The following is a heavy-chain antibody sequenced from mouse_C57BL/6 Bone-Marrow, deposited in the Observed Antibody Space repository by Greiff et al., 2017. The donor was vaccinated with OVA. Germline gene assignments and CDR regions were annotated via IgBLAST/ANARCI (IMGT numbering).Heavy chain of an antibody. J-gene: IGHJ2*01. CDR2: INPYNGGT. CDR1: GYTFTDYY. V-gene: IGHV1-19*01. D-gene: IGHD4-1*02. CDR3: APTGTSRDYFDY. Sequence: VQLQQSGPVLVKPGASVKMSCKASGYTFTDYYMNWVKQSHGKSLEWIGVINPYNGGTSYNQKFKGKATLTVVKSSSTAYMELNSLTSEDSAVYCCAPTGTSRDYFDYWGQGTTLTVSS.